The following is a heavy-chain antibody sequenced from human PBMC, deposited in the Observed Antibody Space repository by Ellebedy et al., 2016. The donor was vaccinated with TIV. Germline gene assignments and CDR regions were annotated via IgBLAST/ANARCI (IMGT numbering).Heavy chain of an antibody. CDR2: IYYSGST. CDR1: GGSISSSSYY. CDR3: ARHPWGWYYYNNPWFDP. V-gene: IGHV4-39*01. J-gene: IGHJ5*02. D-gene: IGHD6-19*01. Sequence: MPSETLSLTCTVSGGSISSSSYYWGWIRQPPGKGLEWIGSIYYSGSTYYNPSLKSRVTISVDTSKNQFSLKLSSVTAADTAVYYCARHPWGWYYYNNPWFDPWGQGTLVTVSS.